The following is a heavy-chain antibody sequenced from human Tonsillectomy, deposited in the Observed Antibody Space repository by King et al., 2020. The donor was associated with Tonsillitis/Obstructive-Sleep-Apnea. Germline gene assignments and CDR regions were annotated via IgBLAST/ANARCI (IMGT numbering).Heavy chain of an antibody. D-gene: IGHD1-26*01. CDR3: ARPYSGSYEYYFDY. V-gene: IGHV4-39*01. Sequence: QLQESGPGLVKPSETLSLTCTVSGGSISSSSYYWGWIRQPPGKGLEWIGNIYYSGSTYYNPSLASRVTISVDTSKNQFSLKLSSVTAADTAVYYCARPYSGSYEYYFDYWGQGTLVTVSS. J-gene: IGHJ4*02. CDR2: IYYSGST. CDR1: GGSISSSSYY.